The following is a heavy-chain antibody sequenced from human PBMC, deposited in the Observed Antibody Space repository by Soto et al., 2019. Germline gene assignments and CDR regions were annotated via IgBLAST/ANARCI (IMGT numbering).Heavy chain of an antibody. CDR1: GGSISPYY. CDR2: IYYSGST. CDR3: ARRRDGYQACDQ. D-gene: IGHD5-12*01. J-gene: IGHJ5*02. V-gene: IGHV4-59*01. Sequence: PAETLSLTCTVSGGSISPYYWSWIRQPPGKGLEWIAYIYYSGSTSYNPSLKSRVTISVNTSKKQLSLKLSSVTAADTAVYYCARRRDGYQACDQWGQGPLMTVYS.